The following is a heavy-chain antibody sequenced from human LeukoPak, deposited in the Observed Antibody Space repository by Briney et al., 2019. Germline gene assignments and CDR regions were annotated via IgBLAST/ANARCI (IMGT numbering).Heavy chain of an antibody. J-gene: IGHJ5*02. V-gene: IGHV4-4*02. D-gene: IGHD3-22*01. Sequence: SETLPLTCAVSGGSISSSNWWSWVRQPPGQGLEWIGEIYHSGSTNYNPSLKSRVTISVDKSKNQFSLKLSSVTAADTAVYYCARETLVYYDSSGNWFDPWGQGTLVTVSS. CDR3: ARETLVYYDSSGNWFDP. CDR2: IYHSGST. CDR1: GGSISSSNW.